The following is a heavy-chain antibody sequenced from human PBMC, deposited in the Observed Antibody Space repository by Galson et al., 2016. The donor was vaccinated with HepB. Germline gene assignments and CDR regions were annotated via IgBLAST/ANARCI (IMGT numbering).Heavy chain of an antibody. V-gene: IGHV3-23*01. J-gene: IGHJ4*02. D-gene: IGHD1-1*01. CDR3: AKGIRATGTTGLDC. CDR2: LSGSGGGT. Sequence: SLRLSCAASGFTVSSHTMRWVRQAPGQGLEWVSSLSGSGGGTYYADSVKGRFIVSRDESKNTLFLQMNNLRAGDSAIYYCAKGIRATGTTGLDCWGQGTLVTVSS. CDR1: GFTVSSHT.